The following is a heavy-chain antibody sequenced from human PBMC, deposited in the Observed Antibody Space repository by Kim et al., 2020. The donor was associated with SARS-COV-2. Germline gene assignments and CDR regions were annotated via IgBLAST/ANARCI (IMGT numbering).Heavy chain of an antibody. D-gene: IGHD3-3*01. Sequence: SETLSLTCAVFGESFSGYQWTWVRRRPGKGLEWVGEINQSGSTNYNPSLKTRVTISSDTSKNQFSLKVTSLTAADTAVYYCARGRVGVVPSPVLGLGPFWKHYYMDVWGRGVTVPVSS. CDR1: GESFSGYQ. J-gene: IGHJ6*03. CDR3: ARGRVGVVPSPVLGLGPFWKHYYMDV. V-gene: IGHV4-34*01. CDR2: INQSGST.